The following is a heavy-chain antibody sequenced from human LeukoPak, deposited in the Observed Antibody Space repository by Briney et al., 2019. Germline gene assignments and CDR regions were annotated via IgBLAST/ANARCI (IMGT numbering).Heavy chain of an antibody. J-gene: IGHJ5*02. V-gene: IGHV3-23*01. CDR2: IFPSGGEI. CDR1: GFTFSNAW. D-gene: IGHD5-18*01. Sequence: GGSLRLSCAASGFTFSNAWMSWVRQAPGKGLEWVSSIFPSGGEIHYADSVRGRFTISRDNSKSTLSLQMNSLRAEDTAIYYCVTYRQVMLPFEAWGQGTLVTVSS. CDR3: VTYRQVMLPFEA.